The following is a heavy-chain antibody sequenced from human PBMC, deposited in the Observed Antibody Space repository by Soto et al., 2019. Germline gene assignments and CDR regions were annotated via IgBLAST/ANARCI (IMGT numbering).Heavy chain of an antibody. CDR3: ARDTSNSFDY. D-gene: IGHD2-2*01. CDR2: ISPYNGNT. Sequence: HVHLLQSGGDLKKPGASVKVSCNTSGFTFNTYFISWVRQAPGQGLEWMGWISPYNGNTKYGEKFQGRVTMTTDTITRTAYMELRNLRIDDTAVYYCARDTSNSFDYWGQGTLVTVSS. V-gene: IGHV1-18*01. J-gene: IGHJ4*02. CDR1: GFTFNTYF.